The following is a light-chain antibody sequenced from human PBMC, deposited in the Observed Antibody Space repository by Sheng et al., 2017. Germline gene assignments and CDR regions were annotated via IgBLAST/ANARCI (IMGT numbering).Light chain of an antibody. Sequence: SYELTQPPSVSVSPGQTASITCSGDKLGDKYACWYQQKPGQSPVLVIYQDSKRPSGIPERFSGSNSGNTATLTISGTQAMDEADYYCQAWDSSTAVFGTGTEGHPP. V-gene: IGLV3-1*01. CDR1: KLGDKY. CDR2: QDS. CDR3: QAWDSSTAV. J-gene: IGLJ1*01.